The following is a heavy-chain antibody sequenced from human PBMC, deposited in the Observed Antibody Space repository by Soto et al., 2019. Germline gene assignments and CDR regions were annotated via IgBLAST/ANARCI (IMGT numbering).Heavy chain of an antibody. J-gene: IGHJ6*02. D-gene: IGHD5-18*01. CDR1: GGTFSSYA. CDR3: ARDGDRGSSYGKGHYYYGMDV. Sequence: SVKVSCKASGGTFSSYAISLVRQAPRQGLEWIGGIIPIFGTANYAQRFQGRVTITADESTSAAYMELSSLRSEDTAVYYCARDGDRGSSYGKGHYYYGMDVWGQGTTVTVSS. CDR2: IIPIFGTA. V-gene: IGHV1-69*13.